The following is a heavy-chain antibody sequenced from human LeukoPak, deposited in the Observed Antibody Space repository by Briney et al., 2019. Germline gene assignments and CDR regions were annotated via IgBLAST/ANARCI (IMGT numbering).Heavy chain of an antibody. CDR3: ARGVPVDRGGAFDI. Sequence: SQTLSLTCTVSGGSLSSYYWSWIRQPAGKGLEWIGRIYTSGSTNYNPSLKSRVTISVDKSKNQFSLKLSSVTAADAAVYYCARGVPVDRGGAFDIWGQGTMVTVSS. CDR2: IYTSGST. V-gene: IGHV4-4*07. J-gene: IGHJ3*02. CDR1: GGSLSSYY. D-gene: IGHD1-1*01.